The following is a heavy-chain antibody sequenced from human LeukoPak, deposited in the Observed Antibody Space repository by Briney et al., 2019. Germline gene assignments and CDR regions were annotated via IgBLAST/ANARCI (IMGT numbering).Heavy chain of an antibody. J-gene: IGHJ4*02. Sequence: GASVKVSCKASGYSFIGYYTHWVRQAPGQGLEWMGRINPNSGATNFVQKFQGRVTVTTDTSISTAYMELTRLRSDDTAVYHCAREGKGYLDYWGQGTLVTVSS. D-gene: IGHD2-2*01. CDR3: AREGKGYLDY. CDR2: INPNSGAT. V-gene: IGHV1-2*06. CDR1: GYSFIGYY.